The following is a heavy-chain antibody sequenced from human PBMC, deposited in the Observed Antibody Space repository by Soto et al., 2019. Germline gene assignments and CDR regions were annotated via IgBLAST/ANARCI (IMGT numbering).Heavy chain of an antibody. CDR1: GFTFSSYG. Sequence: GGSLRLSCAASGFTFSSYGMHWVRQAPGKGLEWVAVIWYDRSNKYYADSVKGRFTISRDNSKNTLYLQMNSLRAEDTAVYYCARAGVLRFLEWLSPYYYYGMDVWGQGTTVTVS. J-gene: IGHJ6*02. V-gene: IGHV3-33*01. CDR2: IWYDRSNK. D-gene: IGHD3-3*01. CDR3: ARAGVLRFLEWLSPYYYYGMDV.